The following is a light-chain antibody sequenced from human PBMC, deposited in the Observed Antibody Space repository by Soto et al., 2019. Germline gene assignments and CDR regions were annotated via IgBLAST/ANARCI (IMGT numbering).Light chain of an antibody. CDR3: SSYISSFSHV. CDR1: SSDVGNYNY. Sequence: QSALTQPASVSGSPGQSITISCTGTSSDVGNYNYVSWYQQHPGKAPKLMIFEVNDRPSGVSNRFSGSKSGNTASLTISGLQADDEADYYCSSYISSFSHVFGTGTKLTVL. CDR2: EVN. J-gene: IGLJ1*01. V-gene: IGLV2-14*01.